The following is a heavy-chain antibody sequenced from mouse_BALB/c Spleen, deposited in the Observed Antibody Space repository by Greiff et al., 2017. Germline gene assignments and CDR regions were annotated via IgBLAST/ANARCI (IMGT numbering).Heavy chain of an antibody. J-gene: IGHJ2*01. CDR3: ARERSFDY. CDR2: ISSGGST. CDR1: GFTFSSYA. Sequence: DVHLVESGGGLVKPGGSLKLSCAASGFTFSSYAMSWVRQTPEKRLEWVASISSGGSTYYPDSVKGRFTISRDNARNILYLQMSSLRSEDTAMYYCARERSFDYWGQGTTLTVSS. V-gene: IGHV5-6-5*01.